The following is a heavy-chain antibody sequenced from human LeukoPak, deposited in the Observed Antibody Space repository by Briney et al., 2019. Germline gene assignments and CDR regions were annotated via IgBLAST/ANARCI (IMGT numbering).Heavy chain of an antibody. Sequence: QSGGSLRLSCAASGFTFSSYEMNWVRQAPGKGLEWVSGITSSGRSTYYADSVKGRFTISRDNSENTLYLQMNTLRGDDTAVYYCAKDLDGSGLYGGLDYWGQGTLVTVSS. CDR1: GFTFSSYE. J-gene: IGHJ4*02. D-gene: IGHD6-19*01. CDR2: ITSSGRST. V-gene: IGHV3-23*01. CDR3: AKDLDGSGLYGGLDY.